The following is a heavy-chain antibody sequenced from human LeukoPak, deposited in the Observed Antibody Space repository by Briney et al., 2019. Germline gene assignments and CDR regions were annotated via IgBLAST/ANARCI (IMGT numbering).Heavy chain of an antibody. Sequence: GGSLRLSCSASGFTVGSNYMSWVRQAPGKGLEWVSVIDRGGSTYYADSVKGRFTISRDNSKNTLCLQMNSLRAEDTAVYYCARSGGVVATITDYWGQGTLVTVSS. CDR2: IDRGGST. D-gene: IGHD5-12*01. V-gene: IGHV3-53*01. CDR1: GFTVGSNY. CDR3: ARSGGVVATITDY. J-gene: IGHJ4*02.